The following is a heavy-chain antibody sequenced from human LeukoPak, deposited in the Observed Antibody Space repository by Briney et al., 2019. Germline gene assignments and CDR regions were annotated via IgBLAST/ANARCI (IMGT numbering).Heavy chain of an antibody. V-gene: IGHV1-18*01. CDR2: ISAYNGNT. Sequence: ASVKVSCKASGYTFTSYGISWARQAPGQGLEWMGWISAYNGNTNYAQKLQGRVTMTTDTSTSTAYMELRSLRSDDTAVYYCVVMSRDYYYYMDVWGKGTTVTVSS. CDR3: VVMSRDYYYYMDV. CDR1: GYTFTSYG. J-gene: IGHJ6*03.